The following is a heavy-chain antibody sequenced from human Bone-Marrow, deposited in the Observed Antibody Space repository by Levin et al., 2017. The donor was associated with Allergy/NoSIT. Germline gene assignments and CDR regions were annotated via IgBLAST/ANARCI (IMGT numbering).Heavy chain of an antibody. Sequence: GASVKVSCAASGFTFHTYSMNWVRQAPGKGLEWLSYISSGSSSIFYADSVRGRFTISRDNAKNSLFLQMDSLRDEDTAMYYCARHQWEYLGGDSWGQGTQVAVSS. D-gene: IGHD1-26*01. V-gene: IGHV3-48*02. CDR1: GFTFHTYS. J-gene: IGHJ4*02. CDR3: ARHQWEYLGGDS. CDR2: ISSGSSSI.